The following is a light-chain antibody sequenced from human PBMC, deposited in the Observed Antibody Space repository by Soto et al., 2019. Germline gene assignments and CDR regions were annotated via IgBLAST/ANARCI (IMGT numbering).Light chain of an antibody. CDR3: QQYGSSHT. V-gene: IGKV3-20*01. CDR1: QSVSNDY. CDR2: SVS. J-gene: IGKJ5*01. Sequence: MVLSQSPGTLSLSPGDRATLSVRASQSVSNDYVAWVQQKPGQTPRLLIYSVSSRATGIPDRFSGSVSGSDFILTINRLEPEDFAVYYCQQYGSSHTFGQGTRLEIK.